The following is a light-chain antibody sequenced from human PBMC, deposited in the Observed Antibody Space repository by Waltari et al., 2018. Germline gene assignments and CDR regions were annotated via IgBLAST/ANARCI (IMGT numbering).Light chain of an antibody. CDR3: QQRRSWPLT. J-gene: IGKJ4*01. V-gene: IGKV3-11*01. CDR2: DTS. CDR1: HSVDWY. Sequence: EIVLTQSPATLSLSPGERATLSCRASHSVDWYLAWYQQRPGQPPRLLIYDTSNRAPGIPARFSGSGSDTDFTLTISSLEPEDFAVYYCQQRRSWPLTFGGRTKAEIE.